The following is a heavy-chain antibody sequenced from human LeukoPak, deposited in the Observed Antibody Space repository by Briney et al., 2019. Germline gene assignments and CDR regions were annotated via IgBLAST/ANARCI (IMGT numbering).Heavy chain of an antibody. Sequence: SVKLSCKASGGTFSSYTISWVRQAPGQGLEWMGGIIPIFGTANYAQKFQGRVTITTDESTSTAYMELTSLTSEDTAVSSCARGPKGSKFDYRGHGTLVTVSS. CDR3: ARGPKGSKFDY. CDR2: IIPIFGTA. V-gene: IGHV1-69*05. CDR1: GGTFSSYT. J-gene: IGHJ4*01.